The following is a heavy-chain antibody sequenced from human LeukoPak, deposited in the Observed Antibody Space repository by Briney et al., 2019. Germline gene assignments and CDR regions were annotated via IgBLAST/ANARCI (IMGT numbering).Heavy chain of an antibody. D-gene: IGHD3-22*01. CDR1: GFTFSSYA. CDR2: ISGSGGST. CDR3: AKARTMIVARFHD. V-gene: IGHV3-23*01. Sequence: GGSLRLSCAASGFTFSSYAMSWVRQAPGKGLEGVSAISGSGGSTYYADSVKGRFTISRDNSKNTLYLQMNSLRAEDTAVYYCAKARTMIVARFHDGGQGTLVTVSS. J-gene: IGHJ4*02.